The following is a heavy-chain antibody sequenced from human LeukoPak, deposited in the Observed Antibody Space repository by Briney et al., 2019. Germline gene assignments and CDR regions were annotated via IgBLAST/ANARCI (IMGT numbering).Heavy chain of an antibody. V-gene: IGHV4-59*08. CDR1: GFTVSSNY. J-gene: IGHJ4*02. CDR3: ARLFLRFGEFSFDY. CDR2: IYYRGST. D-gene: IGHD3-10*01. Sequence: GSLRLSCAASGFTVSSNYMSWARQAPGKGLEWIGNIYYRGSTYYNSSLKSRVSISVDTSKNYFSLKVSSVTAADTAVYYCARLFLRFGEFSFDYWGQGTLVTVSS.